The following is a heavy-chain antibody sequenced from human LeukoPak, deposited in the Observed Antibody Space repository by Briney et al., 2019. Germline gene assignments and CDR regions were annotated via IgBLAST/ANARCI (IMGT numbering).Heavy chain of an antibody. CDR2: INHNGNVN. J-gene: IGHJ6*02. CDR1: GFTFTNAW. D-gene: IGHD3-16*01. Sequence: GGSLRLSCVDSGFTFTNAWMNWARQAPGKGLEWVASINHNGNVNYYVDSVKGRFTISRDNAKNSLYLQMSNLRTEDTAVYFCARGGGLDVWGQGATVTVSS. CDR3: ARGGGLDV. V-gene: IGHV3-7*03.